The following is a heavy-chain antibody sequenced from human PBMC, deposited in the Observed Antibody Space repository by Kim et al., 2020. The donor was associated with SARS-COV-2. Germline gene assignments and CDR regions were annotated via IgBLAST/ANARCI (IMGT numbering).Heavy chain of an antibody. J-gene: IGHJ3*02. Sequence: SETLSLTCAVYGGSFSGYYWSWIRQPPGKGLEWIGEINHSGSTNYNPSLKSRVTISVDTSKNQFSLKLSSVTAADTAVYYCARGRTLRFLEWLLSAFDIWGQGTMVTVSS. CDR1: GGSFSGYY. V-gene: IGHV4-34*01. D-gene: IGHD3-3*01. CDR3: ARGRTLRFLEWLLSAFDI. CDR2: INHSGST.